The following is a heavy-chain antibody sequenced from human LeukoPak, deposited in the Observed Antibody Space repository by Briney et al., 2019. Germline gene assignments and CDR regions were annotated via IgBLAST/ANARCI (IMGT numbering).Heavy chain of an antibody. J-gene: IGHJ5*02. Sequence: EASVKVSCKASGYTFTSYGISWVRQAPGQGLEWMGWISAYNGNTNYAQKLQGRVTMTTDTSTSTAYTELRSLRSDDTAVYYCARDLEMSGSSGTNWFDPWGQGTLVTVSS. CDR1: GYTFTSYG. V-gene: IGHV1-18*01. D-gene: IGHD3-22*01. CDR2: ISAYNGNT. CDR3: ARDLEMSGSSGTNWFDP.